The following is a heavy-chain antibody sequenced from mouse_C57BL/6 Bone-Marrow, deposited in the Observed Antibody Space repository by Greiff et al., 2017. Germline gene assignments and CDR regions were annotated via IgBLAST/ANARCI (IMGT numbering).Heavy chain of an antibody. CDR1: GFTFNTYA. J-gene: IGHJ1*03. CDR3: VRRGLSPV. Sequence: EVNVVESGGGLVQPKGSLKLSCAASGFTFNTYAMHWVRQAPGKGLEWVARIRSNSSNYATYYVDSLKDTLTISRDDSQSMLYLQMNNLKTEDTAMYYCVRRGLSPVWGTGTTVTVSS. D-gene: IGHD2-2*01. V-gene: IGHV10-3*01. CDR2: IRSNSSNYAT.